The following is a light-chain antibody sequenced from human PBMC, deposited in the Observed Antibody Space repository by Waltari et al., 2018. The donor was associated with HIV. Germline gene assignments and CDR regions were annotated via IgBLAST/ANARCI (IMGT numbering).Light chain of an antibody. V-gene: IGLV3-27*01. CDR3: YCAADNNWV. J-gene: IGLJ3*02. CDR1: VLARNY. CDR2: KDT. Sequence: SYELTQPSSVSVSPGQTARITCSGDVLARNYVRWFQQKPGQAPGLVIYKDTERPSKIPERFSGSSSGTTVTLTISGAQMEDEADYYCYCAADNNWVFGGGTRLTVL.